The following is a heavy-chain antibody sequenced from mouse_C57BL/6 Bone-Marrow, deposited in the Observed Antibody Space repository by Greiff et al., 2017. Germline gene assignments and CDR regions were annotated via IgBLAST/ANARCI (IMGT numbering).Heavy chain of an antibody. Sequence: VQLKQSGPELVKPGASVKISCKASGYTFTDYYMNWVKQSHGKSLEWIGDINPNNGGTSYNQKFKGKATLTVDKSSSTAYMEIRSLTSEDEAVYDCARRIYYDYDGLFDYWGQGTTLTVSS. J-gene: IGHJ2*01. CDR2: INPNNGGT. CDR3: ARRIYYDYDGLFDY. D-gene: IGHD2-4*01. V-gene: IGHV1-26*01. CDR1: GYTFTDYY.